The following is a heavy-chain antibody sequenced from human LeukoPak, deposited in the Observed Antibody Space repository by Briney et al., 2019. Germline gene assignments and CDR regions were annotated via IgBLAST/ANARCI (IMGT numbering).Heavy chain of an antibody. CDR2: INTNTGNP. D-gene: IGHD3-3*01. Sequence: ASVKVSCTASGYTFTSYAMNWVRQAPGQGLEWMGWINTNTGNPTYAQGFTGRFVFSLDTSVSTAYLQISSLKAEDTAVYYCARDGPESYYDFWSGYNYYYYGMDVWGQGTTVTVSS. V-gene: IGHV7-4-1*02. J-gene: IGHJ6*02. CDR1: GYTFTSYA. CDR3: ARDGPESYYDFWSGYNYYYYGMDV.